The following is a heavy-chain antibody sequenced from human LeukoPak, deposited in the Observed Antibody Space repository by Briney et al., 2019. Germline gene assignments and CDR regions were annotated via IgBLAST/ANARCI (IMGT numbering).Heavy chain of an antibody. CDR2: VSGSGGST. CDR3: AKSDFDFWSGYYTGIPFFDY. D-gene: IGHD3-3*01. Sequence: GGSLRLSCAASGFTFSSYAMSWLRQAPGKGLEWVSAVSGSGGSTYYADYVKGRFTISRDNSKSTLYLQMNSLRAEDTAVYYCAKSDFDFWSGYYTGIPFFDYWGQGTLVTVSS. J-gene: IGHJ4*02. CDR1: GFTFSSYA. V-gene: IGHV3-23*01.